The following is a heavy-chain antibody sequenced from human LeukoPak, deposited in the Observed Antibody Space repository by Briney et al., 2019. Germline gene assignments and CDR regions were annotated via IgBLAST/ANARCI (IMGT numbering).Heavy chain of an antibody. J-gene: IGHJ4*02. CDR2: IYYSGST. CDR1: GGSISNYY. V-gene: IGHV4-59*01. Sequence: SETLSLTCTVSGGSISNYYWSWIRQPPGKGLEWIGYIYYSGSTNYNPSLKSRVTISVDTSKNQFSLKLSSVTAADTAVYHCARVERNYGFDYWGQGTLVTVSS. D-gene: IGHD4-17*01. CDR3: ARVERNYGFDY.